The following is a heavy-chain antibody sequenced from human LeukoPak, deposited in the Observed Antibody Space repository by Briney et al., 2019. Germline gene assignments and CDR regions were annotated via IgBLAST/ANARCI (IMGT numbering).Heavy chain of an antibody. Sequence: GGSLRLSCAASGFSFSTSAMHWVRQAPGKGLEYVSGVNSNGGTTYYADSVTGRFTISRDNSKSTLYLQMGSLRAEDMAVYYCARASYCSGGSCYSANWGQGTLVTVSS. CDR2: VNSNGGTT. D-gene: IGHD2-15*01. CDR3: ARASYCSGGSCYSAN. J-gene: IGHJ4*02. V-gene: IGHV3-64*02. CDR1: GFSFSTSA.